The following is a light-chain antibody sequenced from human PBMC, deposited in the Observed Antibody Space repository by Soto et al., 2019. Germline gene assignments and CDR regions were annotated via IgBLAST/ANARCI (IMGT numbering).Light chain of an antibody. CDR3: QTWGTGIYVV. Sequence: QLLLTQSPSASASLGASVKLTCTLSSGHNSYAIAWHQQQPGTGPRFLMKLNSDGSHTKGDGIPDRFSGSSSGAERYLTISSLQSEVEADYYCQTWGTGIYVVFGGGTKLTVL. CDR2: LNSDGSH. J-gene: IGLJ2*01. CDR1: SGHNSYA. V-gene: IGLV4-69*01.